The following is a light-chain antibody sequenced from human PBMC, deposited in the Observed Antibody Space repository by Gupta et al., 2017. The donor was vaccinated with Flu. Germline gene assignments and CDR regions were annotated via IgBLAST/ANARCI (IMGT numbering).Light chain of an antibody. CDR2: DAS. V-gene: IGKV3-11*01. J-gene: IGKJ3*01. CDR1: QSVSSY. Sequence: EIVLTQSPATLSLSPGERATLSCRASQSVSSYLAWYKQKPGQAPRLLIYDASNRDTGIPARFSGSGYGTDFTLTISSREPEDFAVYYCQQRSNWPRFTFGHGTKVDIK. CDR3: QQRSNWPRFT.